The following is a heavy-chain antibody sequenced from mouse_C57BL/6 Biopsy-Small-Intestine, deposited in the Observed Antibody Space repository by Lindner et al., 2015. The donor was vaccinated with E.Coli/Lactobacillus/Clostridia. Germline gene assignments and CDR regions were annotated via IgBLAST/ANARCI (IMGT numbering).Heavy chain of an antibody. V-gene: IGHV1S126*01. CDR2: LIPIFGTA. CDR3: VRDRDRSGGPPEF. Sequence: SVKVSCKASGGSFNNYAVSWVRQAPGQGLEWIGGLIPIFGTANYAQKFQDRLTLTADEATGTDYMELSSLRSEDTAVYYCVRDRDRSGGPPEFWGQGTLVTVSS. D-gene: IGHD6-1*01. J-gene: IGHJ4*01. CDR1: GGSFNNYA.